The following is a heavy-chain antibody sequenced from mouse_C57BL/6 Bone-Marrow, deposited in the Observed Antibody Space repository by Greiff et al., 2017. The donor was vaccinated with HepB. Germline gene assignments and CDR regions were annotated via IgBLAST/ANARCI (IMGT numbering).Heavy chain of an antibody. Sequence: VQLKESGGGLVKPGGSLKLSCAASGFTFSDYGMHWVRQAPEKGLEWVAYISSGSSTSYYADTVKGRVTISRDNAKNTLFLQMTSLRSEDTAMYYCARGCYYYGSWFAYWGQGTLVTVSA. CDR1: GFTFSDYG. CDR2: ISSGSSTS. D-gene: IGHD1-1*01. V-gene: IGHV5-17*01. CDR3: ARGCYYYGSWFAY. J-gene: IGHJ3*01.